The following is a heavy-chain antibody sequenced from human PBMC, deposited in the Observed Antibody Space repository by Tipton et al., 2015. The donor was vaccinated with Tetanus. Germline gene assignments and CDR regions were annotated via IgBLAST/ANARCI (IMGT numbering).Heavy chain of an antibody. J-gene: IGHJ4*02. V-gene: IGHV3-74*01. CDR2: INSDGSAR. Sequence: SLRLSCEVSGFNSRSYWMHWVRQAPGTGLVWVARINSDGSARSYADSVKGRFTISRDTAKDTLHLQMNSLRVEDTAVYYCVREDIVSRIYAVFDHWGQGSLVTVSS. CDR1: GFNSRSYW. D-gene: IGHD2-2*01. CDR3: VREDIVSRIYAVFDH.